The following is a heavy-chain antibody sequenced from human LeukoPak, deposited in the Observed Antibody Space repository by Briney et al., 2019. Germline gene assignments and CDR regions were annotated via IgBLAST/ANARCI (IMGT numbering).Heavy chain of an antibody. V-gene: IGHV3-48*04. CDR2: IRSSGSAM. Sequence: PGGSLRLSCAASGLTFSSYTMNCVRQAPGRGLEWVAYIRSSGSAMNYADAVKGRFIISRDNAQNSLFLQMNSLRAEDTGVYYCARGDPGSTWSCFDNWGLGTLVIVSP. CDR1: GLTFSSYT. D-gene: IGHD6-13*01. CDR3: ARGDPGSTWSCFDN. J-gene: IGHJ4*02.